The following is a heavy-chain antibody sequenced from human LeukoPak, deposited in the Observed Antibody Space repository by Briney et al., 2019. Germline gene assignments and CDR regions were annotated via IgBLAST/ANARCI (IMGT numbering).Heavy chain of an antibody. CDR3: ARDRIAAHYYYYYYGMDV. CDR1: GFTFSSYW. V-gene: IGHV3-7*03. D-gene: IGHD6-13*01. Sequence: QSGGSLRLSCAASGFTFSSYWMSWVRQAPGKGLEWVANIKQDGSEKYYVDSVKGRFTISRDNAKNSLYLQMNSLRAEDTAVYYCARDRIAAHYYYYYYGMDVWGQGTTVTVSS. CDR2: IKQDGSEK. J-gene: IGHJ6*02.